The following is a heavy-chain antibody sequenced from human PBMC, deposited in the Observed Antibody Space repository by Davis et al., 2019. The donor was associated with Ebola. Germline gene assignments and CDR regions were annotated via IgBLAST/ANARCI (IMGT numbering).Heavy chain of an antibody. J-gene: IGHJ6*02. CDR3: ARGRDENWNYRIYYYGMDV. D-gene: IGHD1-7*01. CDR2: MNPNSGNT. CDR1: GYTFTSYD. V-gene: IGHV1-8*01. Sequence: ASVKVSCKASGYTFTSYDINWVRQATGQGLEWMGWMNPNSGNTGYAQKFQGRVTMTRNTSISTAYMELSSLRSEDTAVYYCARGRDENWNYRIYYYGMDVWGQGTTVTVSS.